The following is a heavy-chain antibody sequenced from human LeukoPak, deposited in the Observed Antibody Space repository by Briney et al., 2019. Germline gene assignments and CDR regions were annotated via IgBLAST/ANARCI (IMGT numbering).Heavy chain of an antibody. Sequence: GSLRLSCAASGFTFSSYAMHWVRQAPGKGLEWVAVISYDGSNKYYADSVKGRFTISRDNSKNTLYLQMNSLRAEDTAVYYCARDGSQYLEWLSYYFDYWGQGTLVTVSS. J-gene: IGHJ4*02. V-gene: IGHV3-30-3*01. CDR3: ARDGSQYLEWLSYYFDY. D-gene: IGHD3-3*01. CDR2: ISYDGSNK. CDR1: GFTFSSYA.